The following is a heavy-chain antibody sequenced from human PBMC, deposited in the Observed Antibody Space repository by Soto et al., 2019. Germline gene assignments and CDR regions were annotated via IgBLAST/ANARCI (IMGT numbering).Heavy chain of an antibody. CDR1: GFTVSSNY. J-gene: IGHJ2*01. CDR2: IYTGGST. CDR3: ARVPHPTYYYDSSGYYWYFDL. V-gene: IGHV3-53*01. Sequence: GGSLRLSCAASGFTVSSNYMSWVRQVPGKGLGWVSVIYTGGSTTYADTVKGRFTISRDNSKNTLYLQMNSLRAEDTAVYYCARVPHPTYYYDSSGYYWYFDLWGRGTLVTVSS. D-gene: IGHD3-22*01.